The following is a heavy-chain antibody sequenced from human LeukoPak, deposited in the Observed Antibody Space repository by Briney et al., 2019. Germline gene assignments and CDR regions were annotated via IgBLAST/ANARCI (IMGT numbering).Heavy chain of an antibody. CDR2: ISSTGYST. V-gene: IGHV3-23*01. J-gene: IGHJ6*02. CDR1: GFTFSSYT. D-gene: IGHD3-9*01. CDR3: AKDSSISTYYYGMDI. Sequence: GGSLRLSCAVSGFTFSSYTMSWVRQAPGEGLAWVSAISSTGYSTYYADSVKGRFTISRDNSKNTMYLQMNSLRAEDTALYYCAKDSSISTYYYGMDIWGQGTTVTVSS.